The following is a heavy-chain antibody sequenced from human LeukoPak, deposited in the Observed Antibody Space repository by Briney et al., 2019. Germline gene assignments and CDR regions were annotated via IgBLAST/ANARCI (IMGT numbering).Heavy chain of an antibody. CDR3: AKDTVIVVVPAAKAFDI. CDR1: GFTFSSYA. J-gene: IGHJ3*02. V-gene: IGHV3-23*01. CDR2: ISGSGGST. Sequence: GGSLRLSCAASGFTFSSYAMSWVRQAPGKGLEWVSAISGSGGSTYYADSVKGRFTISRDKSKNTLYLQMNSLRAEDTAVYYCAKDTVIVVVPAAKAFDIWGQGTMVTVSS. D-gene: IGHD2-2*01.